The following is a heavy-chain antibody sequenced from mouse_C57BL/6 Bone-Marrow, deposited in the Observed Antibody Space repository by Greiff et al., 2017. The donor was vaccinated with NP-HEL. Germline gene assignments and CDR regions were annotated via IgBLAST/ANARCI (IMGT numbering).Heavy chain of an antibody. D-gene: IGHD3-1*01. CDR2: ISSGGDYI. CDR1: GFTFSSYA. V-gene: IGHV5-9-1*02. CDR3: TREGATGWYFDV. Sequence: EVQLVESGEGLVKPGGSLKLSCAASGFTFSSYAMSWVRQTPEKRLEWVAYISSGGDYIYYADTVKGRFPISRDNARNTLYLQMSSLKSEDTAMYYCTREGATGWYFDVWGTGTTVTVSS. J-gene: IGHJ1*03.